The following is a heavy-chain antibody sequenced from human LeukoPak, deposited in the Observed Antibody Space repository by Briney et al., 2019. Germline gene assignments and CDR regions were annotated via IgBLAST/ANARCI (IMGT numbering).Heavy chain of an antibody. Sequence: RASVKVSCKVYGDTLTELSTHWVRQAPGKGLEWMGGFDPEHGEAIYAQTFQGRITMTEDTSTDTSYMELSSLPSADAAVYYCAAEGQRLLGYWGQGTLVTVSS. V-gene: IGHV1-24*01. J-gene: IGHJ4*02. CDR2: FDPEHGEA. CDR3: AAEGQRLLGY. CDR1: GDTLTELS. D-gene: IGHD3-10*01.